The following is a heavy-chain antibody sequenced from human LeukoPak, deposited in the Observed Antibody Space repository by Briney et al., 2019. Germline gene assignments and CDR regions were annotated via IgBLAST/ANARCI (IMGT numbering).Heavy chain of an antibody. J-gene: IGHJ4*02. CDR3: ASVFFSGGWCPGY. Sequence: PGGSLRLSCAASKLTFSHYWMSWVRQAPGKGLQWVAAINQDGDRKEYVDSVKGRFSISRDSATNSLYLQMNSLRAEDTAVYYCASVFFSGGWCPGYWGQGTLVTVSS. CDR2: INQDGDRK. V-gene: IGHV3-7*03. D-gene: IGHD2-15*01. CDR1: KLTFSHYW.